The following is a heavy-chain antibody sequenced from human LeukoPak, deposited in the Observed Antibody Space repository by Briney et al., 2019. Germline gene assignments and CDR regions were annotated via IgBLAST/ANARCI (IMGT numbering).Heavy chain of an antibody. J-gene: IGHJ4*02. CDR1: GYSISSGYC. Sequence: SETLSLTCTVSGYSISSGYCWGWIRQPPGKGLEWIGSIYHSGSTYYNPSLKSRVTISVDTSKNQFSLKLSSVTAADTAVYYCARERVPAAIDYWGQGTLVTVSS. CDR2: IYHSGST. V-gene: IGHV4-38-2*02. CDR3: ARERVPAAIDY. D-gene: IGHD2-2*01.